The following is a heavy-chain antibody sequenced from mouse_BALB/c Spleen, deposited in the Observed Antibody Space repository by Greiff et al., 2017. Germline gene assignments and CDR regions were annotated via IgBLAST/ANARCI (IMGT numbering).Heavy chain of an antibody. J-gene: IGHJ2*01. CDR2: IWSGGST. CDR3: ARGYDGLAY. Sequence: VKLQESGPGLVQPSQSLSITCTVSGFSLTSYGVHWVRQSPGKGLEWLGVIWSGGSTDYNAAFISRLSISKDNSKSQVFFKMNSLQANDTAIYYCARGYDGLAYWGQGTTLTVSS. D-gene: IGHD2-3*01. CDR1: GFSLTSYG. V-gene: IGHV2-2*02.